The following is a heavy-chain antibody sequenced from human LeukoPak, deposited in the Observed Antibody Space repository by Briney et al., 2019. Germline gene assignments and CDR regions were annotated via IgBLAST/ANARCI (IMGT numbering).Heavy chain of an antibody. D-gene: IGHD6-19*01. CDR3: ARRGGRYSSVGGYYYYMDV. J-gene: IGHJ6*03. V-gene: IGHV1-46*01. CDR2: INPSGGST. Sequence: GASVKVSCKASGYTFTSYYMHWVRQAPGQGLEWMGIINPSGGSTSYAQKFQGRVTMTRDTSTSTVYMELSSLRSEDTAVYYCARRGGRYSSVGGYYYYMDVWGKGTTVTVSS. CDR1: GYTFTSYY.